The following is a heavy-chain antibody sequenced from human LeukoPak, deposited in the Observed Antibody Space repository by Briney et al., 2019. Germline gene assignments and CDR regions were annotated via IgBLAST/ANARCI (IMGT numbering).Heavy chain of an antibody. D-gene: IGHD1-26*01. V-gene: IGHV3-23*01. CDR3: ARMSGSHIDY. Sequence: GGSLRLSCAASGFTFSSYAMSWVRQFPGKGLEWVSAISGSGGSTYYADSVKGRFTISRDNSKNTLDLQMDSLRAEDTAVYYCARMSGSHIDYWGQGALVTVSS. J-gene: IGHJ4*02. CDR2: ISGSGGST. CDR1: GFTFSSYA.